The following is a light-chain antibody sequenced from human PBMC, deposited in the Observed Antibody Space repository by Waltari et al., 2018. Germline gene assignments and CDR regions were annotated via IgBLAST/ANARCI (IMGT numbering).Light chain of an antibody. CDR1: SGHHNNA. CDR3: QTWGSGIWV. CDR2: RNTDGSH. Sequence: QLVLTPSTSASASLDASVNITSTPISGHHNNAVAWHQQPPDKRPRYLMKRNTDGSHIRGDGIPDRFSGSSSGAERFLIISSLQFDDEADYYCQTWGSGIWVFGGGTRLTVL. V-gene: IGLV4-69*01. J-gene: IGLJ3*02.